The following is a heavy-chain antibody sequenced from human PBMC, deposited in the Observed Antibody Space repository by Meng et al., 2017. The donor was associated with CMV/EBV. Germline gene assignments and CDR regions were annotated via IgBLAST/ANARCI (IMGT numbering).Heavy chain of an antibody. J-gene: IGHJ6*02. D-gene: IGHD2-15*01. V-gene: IGHV4-61*01. CDR1: GGSVSSGIYY. CDR2: IYYSGST. Sequence: GSLRLSCTVSGGSVSSGIYYWSWIRQPPGKGLEWIGYIYYSGSTNYNPSLKSRVTISVDTSKNQISLKLSSVTAAETAVYYCARGYCSGGSCCRGYSYGMDVWGQGTTVTVSS. CDR3: ARGYCSGGSCCRGYSYGMDV.